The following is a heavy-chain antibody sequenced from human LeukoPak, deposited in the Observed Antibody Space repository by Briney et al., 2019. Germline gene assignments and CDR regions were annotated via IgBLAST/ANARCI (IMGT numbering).Heavy chain of an antibody. CDR2: IYSGGST. CDR1: GFTVSSNY. CDR3: ATDRGWRTSGYYLYYFES. D-gene: IGHD3-3*01. V-gene: IGHV3-53*01. Sequence: GGSLRLSCAASGFTVSSNYMSWVRQAPGKGLEWVSVIYSGGSTYYADSVKGRFTISRDNTKSSLYLQMSSLRAEDTAVYYCATDRGWRTSGYYLYYFESWGQGTLVTVSS. J-gene: IGHJ4*02.